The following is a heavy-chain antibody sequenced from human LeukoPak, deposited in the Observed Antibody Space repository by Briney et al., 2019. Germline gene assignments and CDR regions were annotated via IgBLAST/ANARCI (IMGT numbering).Heavy chain of an antibody. Sequence: SETLSLTCTVSGASIISDTYYWGGIRQPPGKGLEWIGSTYYSGSAYYSPSLKSRVTMSVDTSKNQFSLKLISVTAADTALYYCARNFYASSGYYLDDFYFAFWGQGTLVTVSS. V-gene: IGHV4-39*07. CDR1: GASIISDTYY. CDR2: TYYSGSA. CDR3: ARNFYASSGYYLDDFYFAF. D-gene: IGHD3-22*01. J-gene: IGHJ4*02.